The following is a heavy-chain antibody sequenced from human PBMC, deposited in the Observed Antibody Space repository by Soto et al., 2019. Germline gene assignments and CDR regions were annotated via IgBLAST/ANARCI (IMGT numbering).Heavy chain of an antibody. CDR2: IYYSGST. CDR3: ALKKNYSKFSSYYYGMDV. CDR1: GGSVSSGSYY. Sequence: QVQLQESGPGLVKPSETLSLTCTVSGGSVSSGSYYWSWIRQPPGKGLEWIGYIYYSGSTNYNPPLKSRVTISVDTSKNQFSLKLSSVTAADTAVYYCALKKNYSKFSSYYYGMDVWGQGTTVTVSS. V-gene: IGHV4-61*01. D-gene: IGHD4-4*01. J-gene: IGHJ6*02.